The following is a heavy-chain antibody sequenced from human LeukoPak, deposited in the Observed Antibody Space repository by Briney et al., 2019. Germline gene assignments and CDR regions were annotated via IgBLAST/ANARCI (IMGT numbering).Heavy chain of an antibody. CDR3: AREARWGAFDI. Sequence: GRSLRLSCAASGFTFSSYAMHWVRQAPGKGLEWVAVISYDGSNKYYADSVKGRFTISRDNPKNTLYLQMNSLRAEDTAVYYCAREARWGAFDIWGQGTMVTVSS. V-gene: IGHV3-30-3*01. CDR2: ISYDGSNK. D-gene: IGHD3-16*01. J-gene: IGHJ3*02. CDR1: GFTFSSYA.